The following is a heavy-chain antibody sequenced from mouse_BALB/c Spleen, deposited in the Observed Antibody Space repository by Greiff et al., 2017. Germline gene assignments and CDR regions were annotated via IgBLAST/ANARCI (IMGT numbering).Heavy chain of an antibody. D-gene: IGHD2-1*01. Sequence: EVQLKESGPELVKPGASVKMSCKASGYTFTSYVMHWVKQKPGQGLEWIGYINPYNDGTKYNEKFKGKATLTSDKSSSTAYMELSSLTSEDSAVYYCAREGNYYYAMDYWGQGTSVTVSA. J-gene: IGHJ4*01. V-gene: IGHV1-14*01. CDR3: AREGNYYYAMDY. CDR2: INPYNDGT. CDR1: GYTFTSYV.